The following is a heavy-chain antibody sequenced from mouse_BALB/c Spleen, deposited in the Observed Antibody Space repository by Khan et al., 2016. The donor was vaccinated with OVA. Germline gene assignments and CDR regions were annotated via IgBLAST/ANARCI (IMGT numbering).Heavy chain of an antibody. J-gene: IGHJ3*01. Sequence: EVKLQESGTELVRPGALVKLSCKASGFNITDYYIHWVTQRPEQGLEWIGWIDPDNGDTVYDPKFQGKASITADTSSNKAYLQLISLTSEDTAVDYCARDCYSPWFAYWGQGTLVTVSA. V-gene: IGHV14-1*02. CDR2: IDPDNGDT. CDR1: GFNITDYY. CDR3: ARDCYSPWFAY. D-gene: IGHD2-3*01.